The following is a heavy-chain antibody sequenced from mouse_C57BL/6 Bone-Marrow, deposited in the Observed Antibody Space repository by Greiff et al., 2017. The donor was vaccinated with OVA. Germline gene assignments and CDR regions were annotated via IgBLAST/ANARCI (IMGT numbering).Heavy chain of an antibody. CDR3: TRSYSNYGDFDY. V-gene: IGHV1-15*01. Sequence: QVQLKQSGAELVRPGASVTLSCKASGYTFTDYEMHWVKQTPVHGLEWIGAIDPETGGTAYNQKFKGKAILTADKSSSTAYMELRSLTSEDSAVYYRTRSYSNYGDFDYWGQGTTLTVSS. CDR2: IDPETGGT. D-gene: IGHD2-5*01. CDR1: GYTFTDYE. J-gene: IGHJ2*01.